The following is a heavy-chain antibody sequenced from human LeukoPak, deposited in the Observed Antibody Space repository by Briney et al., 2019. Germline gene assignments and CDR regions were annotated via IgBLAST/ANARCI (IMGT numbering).Heavy chain of an antibody. CDR3: ARDIATTRAFDI. J-gene: IGHJ3*02. CDR2: INPSGGST. CDR1: GYTFVNPY. V-gene: IGHV1-46*01. Sequence: ASVKVSCKTSGYTFVNPYMHWVRQAPGQGLEWMGIINPSGGSTSYAQKFQGRVTMTRDTSTSTVYMELSSLRSEDTAVYYCARDIATTRAFDIWGQGTMVTVSS. D-gene: IGHD1-26*01.